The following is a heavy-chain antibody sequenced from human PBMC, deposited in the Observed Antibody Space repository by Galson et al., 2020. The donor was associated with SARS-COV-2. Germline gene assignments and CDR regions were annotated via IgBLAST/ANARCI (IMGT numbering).Heavy chain of an antibody. J-gene: IGHJ3*02. CDR1: GFTFSDYY. Sequence: GGSLSLSCAASGFTFSDYYMSWIRQAPGKGLEWVSYFSSSGDTIYYADSVKGRFTMSRDNAKNSLYLQMNSLRAEDTAVYYCAREVRSSNNDAFDIWGQGTMVTVSS. CDR2: FSSSGDTI. CDR3: AREVRSSNNDAFDI. V-gene: IGHV3-11*04. D-gene: IGHD6-13*01.